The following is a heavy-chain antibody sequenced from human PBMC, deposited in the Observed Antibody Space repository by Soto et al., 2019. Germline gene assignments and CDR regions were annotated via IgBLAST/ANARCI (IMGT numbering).Heavy chain of an antibody. CDR1: GFSLSSIGMG. J-gene: IGHJ4*02. V-gene: IGHV2-5*02. D-gene: IGHD5-12*01. CDR3: ARLTRGVYDLDRLWEKFDY. CDR2: NYWDDDK. Sequence: QITVKESGLTLVKPTETLTLTCTFSGFSLSSIGMGVGWIRQPPGKALEWLTLNYWDDDKRYSPSLSSRLTITKDPSKNQVDLTMTNMDPVDTATYYCARLTRGVYDLDRLWEKFDYWGQGALVTVS.